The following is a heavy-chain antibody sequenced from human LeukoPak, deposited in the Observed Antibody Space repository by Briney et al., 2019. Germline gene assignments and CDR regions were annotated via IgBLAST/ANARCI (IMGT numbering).Heavy chain of an antibody. V-gene: IGHV4-34*01. D-gene: IGHD5-12*01. CDR1: GGSFSGYY. CDR2: INHRGRT. Sequence: SETLSLTCAVYGGSFSGYYWSWIRQPPGKGLEWIGEINHRGRTNYNPSLKSRVTISVDTSKNQFSLKLNSVTAADTAVYYCARVGGYDYVFDYWGRGTLVSVSS. CDR3: ARVGGYDYVFDY. J-gene: IGHJ4*02.